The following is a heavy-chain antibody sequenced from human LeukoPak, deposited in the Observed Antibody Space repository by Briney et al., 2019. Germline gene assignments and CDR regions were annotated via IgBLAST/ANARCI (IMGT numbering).Heavy chain of an antibody. CDR2: IYHSGST. CDR3: ARERKFTYYDFWSGLRSRNWFDP. V-gene: IGHV4-30-2*01. J-gene: IGHJ5*02. Sequence: SETLSLTCAVSGGSISSGGYSWSWIRQPPGKGLEWIGYIYHSGSTYYNPSLKSRVTISVDTSKNQFSLKLSSVTAADTAVYYCARERKFTYYDFWSGLRSRNWFDPWGQGTLVTVSS. D-gene: IGHD3-3*01. CDR1: GGSISSGGYS.